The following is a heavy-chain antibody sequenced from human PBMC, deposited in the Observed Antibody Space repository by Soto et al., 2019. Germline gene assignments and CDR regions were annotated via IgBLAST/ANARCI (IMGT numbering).Heavy chain of an antibody. V-gene: IGHV1-46*01. Sequence: ASVKVSFKASGYTFTSYYMHWVRQAPGQGLEWMGIINPSGGSTSYAQKLQGRVTMTRDTSTSTVYMELSSLRSEDTAVYYCARDPTAHLGAFDIWGQGTMVTVSS. D-gene: IGHD3-16*01. CDR1: GYTFTSYY. CDR2: INPSGGST. CDR3: ARDPTAHLGAFDI. J-gene: IGHJ3*02.